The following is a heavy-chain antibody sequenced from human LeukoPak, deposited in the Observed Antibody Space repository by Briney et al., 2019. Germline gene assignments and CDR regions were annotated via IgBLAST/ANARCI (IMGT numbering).Heavy chain of an antibody. CDR1: GFTFSSHA. CDR3: ANLNSGYSSG. V-gene: IGHV3-66*01. Sequence: GGSLRLSCAVSGFTFSSHAMHWVRQAPGKGLEWVSVIYSGGSTYYADSVKGRFTISRDNSKNTLYLQMNSLRAEDTAVYYCANLNSGYSSGWGQGTLVTVSS. D-gene: IGHD6-19*01. J-gene: IGHJ4*02. CDR2: IYSGGST.